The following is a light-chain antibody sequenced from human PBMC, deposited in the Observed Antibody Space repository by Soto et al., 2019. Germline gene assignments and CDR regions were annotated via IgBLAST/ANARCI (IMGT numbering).Light chain of an antibody. CDR3: QQYNNFWT. J-gene: IGKJ1*01. CDR1: QSVSSN. Sequence: EIVMTQSPATLSVSPGERATLSCTASQSVSSNLAWYQQKPGQAPRLLIYGASTRATGIPARFSGSGSGTEFTLTISSLQSEDFAVYYCQQYNNFWTFSQGTKVEIK. V-gene: IGKV3-15*01. CDR2: GAS.